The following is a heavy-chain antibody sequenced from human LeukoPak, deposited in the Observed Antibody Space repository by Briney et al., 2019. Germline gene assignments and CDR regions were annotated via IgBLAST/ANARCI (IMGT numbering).Heavy chain of an antibody. CDR2: INPSGGST. D-gene: IGHD1-26*01. J-gene: IGHJ4*02. V-gene: IGHV1-46*01. CDR1: GYTFTSYY. CDR3: ARDLGPNSGSYWYYFDY. Sequence: RASVKVSCKASGYTFTSYYMHWVRQAPGQGLEWMGIINPSGGSTSYAQKFQGRVTMTRDTSTSTVYMELSSLRSEDTAVYYCARDLGPNSGSYWYYFDYWGQGTLVTVSS.